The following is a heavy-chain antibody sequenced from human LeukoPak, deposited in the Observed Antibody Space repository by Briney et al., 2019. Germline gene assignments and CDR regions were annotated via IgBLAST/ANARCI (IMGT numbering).Heavy chain of an antibody. CDR2: ISSSSSTI. CDR1: GFTFSIYE. V-gene: IGHV3-48*01. Sequence: GGSLRLSCAASGFTFSIYEMNWVRQAPGKGLEWVSYISSSSSTIYYADSVKGRFTISRDNAKNSLYLQMNSLRAEDTAVYYCAREDASGLDYWGQGTLVIVSS. CDR3: AREDASGLDY. D-gene: IGHD5-12*01. J-gene: IGHJ4*02.